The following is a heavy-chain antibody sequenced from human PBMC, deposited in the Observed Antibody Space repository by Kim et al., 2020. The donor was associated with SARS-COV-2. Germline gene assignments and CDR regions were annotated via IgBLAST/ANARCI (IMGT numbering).Heavy chain of an antibody. Sequence: IYAQKFQGRVTMTVDTSTDTAYMELSSLRSEETAVYYCATTFPMIVVEDYWGQGTLVTVSS. V-gene: IGHV1-24*01. CDR3: ATTFPMIVVEDY. J-gene: IGHJ4*02. D-gene: IGHD3-22*01.